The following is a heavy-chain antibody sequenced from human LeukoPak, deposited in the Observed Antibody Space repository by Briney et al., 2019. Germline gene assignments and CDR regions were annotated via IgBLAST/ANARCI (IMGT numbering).Heavy chain of an antibody. CDR1: GFTFSNYW. Sequence: GGSLRLSCAASGFTFSNYWMHWVRQAPGKGLVWVSRINTDGSRITYADSVKGRFTISRDNAMNTVYLQMNSLRAEDTAVYYCAKFARLLEGWDQGTLVIVSS. D-gene: IGHD3-22*01. CDR2: INTDGSRI. V-gene: IGHV3-74*01. CDR3: AKFARLLEG. J-gene: IGHJ4*02.